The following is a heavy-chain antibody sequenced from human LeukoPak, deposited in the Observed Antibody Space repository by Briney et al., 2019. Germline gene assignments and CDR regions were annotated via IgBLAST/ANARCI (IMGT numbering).Heavy chain of an antibody. D-gene: IGHD3-3*01. J-gene: IGHJ4*02. Sequence: KPSETLSLTCTVSGGSISSYYWSWIRQPPGKGLEWIGYIYYSGSTNYNPSLKSRVTISVDTSKNQFSLKLSSVTAADTAVYYCAGSSGAYYDFWSGIEVVYYFDYWGQGTLVTVSS. V-gene: IGHV4-59*01. CDR1: GGSISSYY. CDR2: IYYSGST. CDR3: AGSSGAYYDFWSGIEVVYYFDY.